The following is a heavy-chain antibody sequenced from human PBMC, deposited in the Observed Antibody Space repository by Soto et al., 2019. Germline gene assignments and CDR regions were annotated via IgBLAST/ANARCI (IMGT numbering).Heavy chain of an antibody. Sequence: SVKVSCKASGYTFTSYGISWVRQAPGQGLEWMGGIISMFGIVNYAQKFQGRVTITADESTSSAYMELSSLRSEDTAVYYCAREPYSSSSWGEYYFYYGMDVWGQGTTVTVSS. J-gene: IGHJ6*02. CDR2: IISMFGIV. V-gene: IGHV1-69*13. D-gene: IGHD6-6*01. CDR1: GYTFTSYG. CDR3: AREPYSSSSWGEYYFYYGMDV.